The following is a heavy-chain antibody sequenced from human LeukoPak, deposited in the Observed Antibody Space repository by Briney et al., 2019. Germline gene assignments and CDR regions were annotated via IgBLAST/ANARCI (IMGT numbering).Heavy chain of an antibody. CDR2: ISSSGSTI. CDR3: ARDESIVGATSGSDWFDP. Sequence: GGSLRLSCAASGFTFSSYEMNWVRQAPGKGLEWVSYISSSGSTIYYADSVKGRFTISRDNAKNSLYLQMNSLRAEDTAVYYCARDESIVGATSGSDWFDPWGQGTLVTVSS. J-gene: IGHJ5*02. CDR1: GFTFSSYE. D-gene: IGHD1-26*01. V-gene: IGHV3-48*03.